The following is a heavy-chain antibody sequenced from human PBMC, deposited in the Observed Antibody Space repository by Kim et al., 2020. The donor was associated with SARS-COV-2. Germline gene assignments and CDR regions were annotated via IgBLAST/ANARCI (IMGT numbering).Heavy chain of an antibody. Sequence: GESLKISCKGSGYSFTSYWIGWVRQMPGKGLEWMGIIYPGDSDTRYSPSFQGQVTISADKSISTAYLQWSSLKASDTAMYYCARHNQQQLPNSAFDYWGQGTLVTVSS. CDR3: ARHNQQQLPNSAFDY. D-gene: IGHD6-13*01. V-gene: IGHV5-51*01. CDR2: IYPGDSDT. CDR1: GYSFTSYW. J-gene: IGHJ4*02.